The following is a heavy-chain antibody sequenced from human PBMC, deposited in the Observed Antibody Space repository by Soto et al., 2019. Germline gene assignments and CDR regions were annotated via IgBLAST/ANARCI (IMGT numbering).Heavy chain of an antibody. V-gene: IGHV3-23*01. CDR2: ITGSGGST. CDR1: GFTFSTYA. J-gene: IGHJ4*02. CDR3: AKDRYGDYGGTDY. D-gene: IGHD4-17*01. Sequence: GGSLRLSCAASGFTFSTYAMILVRQAPGKGLEWVSVITGSGGSTYYADSVKGRFTISRDTSKNTLFLQMNSLRAEDTAVYYCAKDRYGDYGGTDYWGQGTMVTV.